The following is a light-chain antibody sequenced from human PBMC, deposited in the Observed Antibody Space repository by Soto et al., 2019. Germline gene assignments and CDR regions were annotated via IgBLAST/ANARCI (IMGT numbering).Light chain of an antibody. CDR2: YDS. CDR1: NIGNKR. Sequence: SYELTQPPSVSVAPEKTATITCGGNNIGNKRVHWYRQKPGQAPVLLISYDSDRPSGIPERFSGSNSENTATLTISRVEAGDEADYYCQVWDIMTANYVFGSGTKLTVL. CDR3: QVWDIMTANYV. J-gene: IGLJ1*01. V-gene: IGLV3-21*04.